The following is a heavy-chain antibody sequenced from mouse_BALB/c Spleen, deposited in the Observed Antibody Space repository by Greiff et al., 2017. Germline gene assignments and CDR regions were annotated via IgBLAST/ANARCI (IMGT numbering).Heavy chain of an antibody. Sequence: EVMLVESGGGLVQPGGSRKLSCAASGFTFSSFGMHWVRQAPEKGLEWVAYISSGSSTIYYADTVKGRFTISRDNPKNTLFLQMTSLRSEDTAMYYCARWEVRRNYAMDYWGQGTSVTVSS. CDR1: GFTFSSFG. CDR3: ARWEVRRNYAMDY. CDR2: ISSGSSTI. D-gene: IGHD2-14*01. J-gene: IGHJ4*01. V-gene: IGHV5-17*02.